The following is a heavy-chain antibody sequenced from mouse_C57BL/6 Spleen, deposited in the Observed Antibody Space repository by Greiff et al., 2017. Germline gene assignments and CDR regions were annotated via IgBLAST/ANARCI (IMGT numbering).Heavy chain of an antibody. CDR2: INPNNGGT. J-gene: IGHJ1*03. Sequence: EVQLQESGPELVKPGASVKIPCKASGYTFTDYNMDWVKQSHGKSLEWIGDINPNNGGTIYNQKFKGKATLTVDKSSSTAYMELRSLTSEDTAVYYCARRIYYGNRGYFDVWGTGTTVTVSS. CDR1: GYTFTDYN. CDR3: ARRIYYGNRGYFDV. V-gene: IGHV1-18*01. D-gene: IGHD2-1*01.